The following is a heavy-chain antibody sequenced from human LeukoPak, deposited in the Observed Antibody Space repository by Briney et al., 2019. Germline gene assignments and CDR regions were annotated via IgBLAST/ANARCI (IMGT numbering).Heavy chain of an antibody. J-gene: IGHJ4*02. Sequence: VASVKVSCKASGYTFTSYAMHWVRQAPGQRLEWMGWINAGNGNTKYSQKFQGRVTITRDTSASTAYMELSSLRSEDTAVYYCARDAVVVVAATFDYWGQGTPVTVSS. D-gene: IGHD2-15*01. V-gene: IGHV1-3*01. CDR2: INAGNGNT. CDR3: ARDAVVVVAATFDY. CDR1: GYTFTSYA.